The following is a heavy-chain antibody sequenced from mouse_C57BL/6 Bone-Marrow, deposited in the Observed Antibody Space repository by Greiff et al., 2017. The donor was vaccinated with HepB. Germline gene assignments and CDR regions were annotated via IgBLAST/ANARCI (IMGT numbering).Heavy chain of an antibody. V-gene: IGHV5-12*01. CDR1: GFTFSDYY. J-gene: IGHJ4*01. CDR3: ARQTVDY. CDR2: ISNGGGST. Sequence: EVMLVESGGGLVQPGGSLKLSCAASGFTFSDYYMYWVRQTPEKRLEWVAYISNGGGSTYYPDTVKGRFTISRDNAKNTLYLQMSRLKSEDTAMYYCARQTVDYWGQGTSVTVSS.